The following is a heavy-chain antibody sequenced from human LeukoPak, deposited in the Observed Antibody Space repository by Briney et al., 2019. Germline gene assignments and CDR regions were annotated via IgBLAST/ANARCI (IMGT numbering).Heavy chain of an antibody. V-gene: IGHV4-59*01. J-gene: IGHJ4*02. D-gene: IGHD3-16*01. CDR2: LYNGGST. CDR3: AKDGGEGAES. Sequence: SDTLSVTCTVSGGSINNGYWSWVRQLPGKRLEWIGYLYNGGSTIYNPSLTSRVTMPVDPSNNQFSLKLSSVTAADTAVYYCAKDGGEGAESWGQGTLVTVSS. CDR1: GGSINNGY.